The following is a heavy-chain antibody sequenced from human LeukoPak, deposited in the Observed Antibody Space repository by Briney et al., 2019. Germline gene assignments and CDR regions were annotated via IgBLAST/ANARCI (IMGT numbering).Heavy chain of an antibody. CDR1: GFSFRSYA. J-gene: IGHJ4*02. CDR2: ISGSGGSI. V-gene: IGHV3-23*01. CDR3: AKNPDIVATYNYFDY. Sequence: GGSLRLSCSASGFSFRSYAMSWVRQAPGKGLEWVSVISGSGGSIYYADSVKGRFTISRDNSENTLSLRVTSLRAEDTAIYYCAKNPDIVATYNYFDYWGQGTLVTVSS. D-gene: IGHD5-12*01.